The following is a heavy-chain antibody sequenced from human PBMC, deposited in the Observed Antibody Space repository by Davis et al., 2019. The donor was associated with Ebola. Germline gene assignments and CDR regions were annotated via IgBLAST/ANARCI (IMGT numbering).Heavy chain of an antibody. CDR2: IWYDGSNK. CDR3: TTTTTHFDY. J-gene: IGHJ4*02. CDR1: GFTFSSYG. V-gene: IGHV3-33*08. D-gene: IGHD1-26*01. Sequence: GGSLRLSCAASGFTFSSYGMHWVRQAPGKGLEWVAVIWYDGSNKYYADSVKGRFTISRDNSKNTLYLQMNSLKTEDTAVYYCTTTTTHFDYWGQGTLVTVSS.